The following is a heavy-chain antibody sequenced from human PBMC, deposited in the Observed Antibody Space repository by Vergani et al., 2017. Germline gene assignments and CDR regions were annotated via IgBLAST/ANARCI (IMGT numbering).Heavy chain of an antibody. D-gene: IGHD5-18*01. Sequence: QVQLVQSGAAVKKPGASVKVSCKASGYTFTDYYMHWVRQAPGQGLEWMGWVNPHNGVTNYAQKFQGRVTMTRDTSISTASMELNRLRSDDKAVYYCSRVAFTALALVSFDYWGQGTLVTVSS. CDR1: GYTFTDYY. V-gene: IGHV1-2*02. J-gene: IGHJ4*02. CDR3: SRVAFTALALVSFDY. CDR2: VNPHNGVT.